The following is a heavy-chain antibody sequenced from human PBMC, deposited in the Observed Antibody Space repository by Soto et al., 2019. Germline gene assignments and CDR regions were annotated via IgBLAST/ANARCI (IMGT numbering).Heavy chain of an antibody. CDR1: GYISKNYW. J-gene: IGHJ4*02. Sequence: GESLKISCKASGYISKNYWIGGVRQLPGQGLEWMGIIFPDDSDTRYSPSFQGHVTISVDKSISTAYVQWSSLKASDSAIYYCFRGGVTSRTFDYWGQGTRVTSPQ. CDR3: FRGGVTSRTFDY. V-gene: IGHV5-51*01. CDR2: IFPDDSDT. D-gene: IGHD3-16*01.